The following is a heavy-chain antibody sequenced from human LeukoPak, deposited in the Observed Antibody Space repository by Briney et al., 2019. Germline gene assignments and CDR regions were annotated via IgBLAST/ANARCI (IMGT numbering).Heavy chain of an antibody. CDR1: GGSISSYY. Sequence: SETLSLTCTVSGGSISSYYWSWIRQPPGKGLEWIGYIYYSGSTNYNPSLKSRVTISVDTSKNQFSLKLSSVTAADTAVYFCAGARITMVRGGADYYYYGMDVWGQGTTDTVSS. V-gene: IGHV4-59*01. D-gene: IGHD3-10*01. J-gene: IGHJ6*02. CDR3: AGARITMVRGGADYYYYGMDV. CDR2: IYYSGST.